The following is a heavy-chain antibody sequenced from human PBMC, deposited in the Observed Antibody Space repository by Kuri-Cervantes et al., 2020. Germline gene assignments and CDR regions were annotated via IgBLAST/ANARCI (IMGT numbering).Heavy chain of an antibody. CDR2: IYYSGST. D-gene: IGHD2-15*01. CDR3: ASYCSGGSCYSGYFQH. V-gene: IGHV4-61*01. CDR1: GGSVSSGSYY. J-gene: IGHJ1*01. Sequence: SCTVSGGSVSSGSYYWSWIRQPPGKGLEWIGYIYYSGSTNYNPSLKSRVTISVDTSKNQFSLKLSSVTAADTAVYYCASYCSGGSCYSGYFQHWGQGTLVTVSS.